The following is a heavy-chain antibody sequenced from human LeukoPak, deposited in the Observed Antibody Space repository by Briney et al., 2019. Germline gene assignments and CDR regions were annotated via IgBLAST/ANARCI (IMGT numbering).Heavy chain of an antibody. Sequence: GESLQISCKGSGSIFTSYWIGWVRQLPGKGLEWMGIIYPGDSDTRYSPSFQGQVTISADKSISTAYLQWSSLKASDTAMYYCARAMVRGVYDGFDPWGQGTLVTVSS. V-gene: IGHV5-51*01. D-gene: IGHD3-10*01. J-gene: IGHJ5*02. CDR2: IYPGDSDT. CDR1: GSIFTSYW. CDR3: ARAMVRGVYDGFDP.